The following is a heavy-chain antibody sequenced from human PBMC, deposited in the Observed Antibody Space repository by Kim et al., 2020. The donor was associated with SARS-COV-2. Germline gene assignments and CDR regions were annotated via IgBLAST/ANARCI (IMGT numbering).Heavy chain of an antibody. D-gene: IGHD3-16*01. CDR1: GFTFSSYA. V-gene: IGHV3-30-3*01. Sequence: GGSLRLSCAASGFTFSSYAMHWVRQAPGKGLEGGAVISYDGSNKYYADSVKGRFTISRDNSKNTLYLQMNSLRAEDTAVYYCARGGRPDAFDIWGQGTMVTVSS. CDR2: ISYDGSNK. CDR3: ARGGRPDAFDI. J-gene: IGHJ3*02.